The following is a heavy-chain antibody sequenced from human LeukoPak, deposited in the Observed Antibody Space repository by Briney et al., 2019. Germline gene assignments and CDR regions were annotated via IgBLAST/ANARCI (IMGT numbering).Heavy chain of an antibody. CDR3: ARDWYSSSWYPGYNWFDP. J-gene: IGHJ5*02. CDR1: GGSISSYY. CDR2: IYTSGST. Sequence: TSETLPLTCTVSGGSISSYYWSWIRQPAGKGLEWIGRIYTSGSTNYNPSLKSRVTMSVDTSKNQFSLKLSSVTAADTAVYYCARDWYSSSWYPGYNWFDPWGQGTLVTVSS. V-gene: IGHV4-4*07. D-gene: IGHD6-13*01.